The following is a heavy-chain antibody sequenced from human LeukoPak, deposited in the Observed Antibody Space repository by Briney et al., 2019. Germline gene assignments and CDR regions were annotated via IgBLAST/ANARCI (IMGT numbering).Heavy chain of an antibody. CDR1: GYTFTTYD. D-gene: IGHD1-26*01. J-gene: IGHJ4*02. Sequence: GASVKVSCKASGYTFTTYDINWVRQATGQGLEWMGWMNPKSGYTGYAEKFQGRVTMTRDTSISTAYMEVSSVRSEDTAVYYCARVAGSIDYWGQGTLVTVSS. CDR3: ARVAGSIDY. CDR2: MNPKSGYT. V-gene: IGHV1-8*01.